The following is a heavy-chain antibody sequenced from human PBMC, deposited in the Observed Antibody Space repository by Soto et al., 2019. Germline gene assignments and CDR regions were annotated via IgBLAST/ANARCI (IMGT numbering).Heavy chain of an antibody. Sequence: QVQLVESGGGVVQPGRSLRLSCAASGFTFSNYAMYWVRQAPGKGLEWVAVISDDGNNKYYADSVKGRFTISRDNSKNTLYLQMNSLRAEDTAVYYCARAGCDGGTCYTLVGLRYGMDVWGQGTTVTVSS. J-gene: IGHJ6*02. CDR3: ARAGCDGGTCYTLVGLRYGMDV. D-gene: IGHD2-15*01. CDR2: ISDDGNNK. V-gene: IGHV3-30-3*01. CDR1: GFTFSNYA.